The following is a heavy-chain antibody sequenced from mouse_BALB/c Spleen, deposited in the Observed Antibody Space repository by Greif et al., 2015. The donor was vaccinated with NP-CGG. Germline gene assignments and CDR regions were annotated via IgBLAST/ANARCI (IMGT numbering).Heavy chain of an antibody. CDR2: INPSTGYT. V-gene: IGHV1-7*01. Sequence: QVQLKQSGAELAKPGASVKMSCKASGYTFTSYWMHWVKQRPGQGLEWIGYINPSTGYTEYNQKFKDKATLTADKSSSTAYMQLSSLTSEDSADYYCATLGLGAYWGQGTLVTVSA. CDR3: ATLGLGAY. J-gene: IGHJ3*01. D-gene: IGHD4-1*01. CDR1: GYTFTSYW.